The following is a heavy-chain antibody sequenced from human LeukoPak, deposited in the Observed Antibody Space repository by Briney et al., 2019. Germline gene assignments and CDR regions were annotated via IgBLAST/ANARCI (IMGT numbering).Heavy chain of an antibody. J-gene: IGHJ5*02. V-gene: IGHV4-34*01. CDR2: INHSGST. D-gene: IGHD3-10*01. CDR3: ARRSRAYYYGSGTPRDWFDP. Sequence: SETLSLTCAVYGGSFSGYYWSWIRQPPGKGLEWIGEINHSGSTNYNPSLKSRVTISVDTSKNQFSLKLSPVTAADTAVYYCARRSRAYYYGSGTPRDWFDPWGQGTLVTVSS. CDR1: GGSFSGYY.